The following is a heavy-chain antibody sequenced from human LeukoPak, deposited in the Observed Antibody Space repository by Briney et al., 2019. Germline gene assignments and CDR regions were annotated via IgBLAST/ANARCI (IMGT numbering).Heavy chain of an antibody. V-gene: IGHV3-30*02. CDR1: GFTFSSYW. J-gene: IGHJ4*02. CDR2: IRYDGSNK. D-gene: IGHD3-3*01. Sequence: GGSLRLSCAASGFTFSSYWVHWARQAPGKGLEWVAFIRYDGSNKYYADSVKGRFTISRDNSKNTLYLQMNSLRAEDTAVYYCAKDPVFGVVTNLLSYFDYWGQGTLVTVSS. CDR3: AKDPVFGVVTNLLSYFDY.